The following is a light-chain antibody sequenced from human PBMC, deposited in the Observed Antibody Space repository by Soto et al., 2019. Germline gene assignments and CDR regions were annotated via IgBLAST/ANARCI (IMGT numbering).Light chain of an antibody. Sequence: QSVLTQPPSVSGAPGQRVTISCSGTRSDIGSYNYVAWYQQFPGKTSKILIYGVSNRPSGVSSRFSGSKSGNTASLTISGLQAEDEADYYCISYTGSSTSYVFGSGTKVTVL. V-gene: IGLV2-14*01. CDR3: ISYTGSSTSYV. J-gene: IGLJ1*01. CDR1: RSDIGSYNY. CDR2: GVS.